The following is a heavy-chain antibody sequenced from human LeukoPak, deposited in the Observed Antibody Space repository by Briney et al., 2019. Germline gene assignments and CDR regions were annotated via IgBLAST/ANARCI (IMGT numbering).Heavy chain of an antibody. Sequence: SETLSLTCTVSGGSISSYYWSWIRQPPGKGLEWIGYIYYSGSTNYNPSLKSRVTISVDTSKNQFSLKLSSVTAADTAVYYCASSPPGDSGSYYNGKYFQHWGQGTLVTVSS. D-gene: IGHD3-10*01. CDR3: ASSPPGDSGSYYNGKYFQH. CDR2: IYYSGST. CDR1: GGSISSYY. J-gene: IGHJ1*01. V-gene: IGHV4-59*01.